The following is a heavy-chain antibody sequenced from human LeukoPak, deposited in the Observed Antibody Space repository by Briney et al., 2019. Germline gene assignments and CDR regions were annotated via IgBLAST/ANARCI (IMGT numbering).Heavy chain of an antibody. J-gene: IGHJ4*02. CDR2: IDSSSSSYI. CDR3: ARDRDGYNLGDFDY. V-gene: IGHV3-21*05. Sequence: GGSLRLSCAASGFTFSSYAMSWLRQAPGEGLEWVSYIDSSSSSYIYYADSVKGRFTISRDNAKNSLYLQMNSLRAEDTAVYYCARDRDGYNLGDFDYWGQGTLVTVSS. CDR1: GFTFSSYA. D-gene: IGHD5-24*01.